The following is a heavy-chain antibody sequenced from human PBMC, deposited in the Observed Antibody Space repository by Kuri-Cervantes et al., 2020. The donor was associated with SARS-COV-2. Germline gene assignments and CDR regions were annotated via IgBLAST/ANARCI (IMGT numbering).Heavy chain of an antibody. CDR3: AREEWGYCSSTSCSRGDYYYGMDV. CDR2: IVVGSGNT. V-gene: IGHV1-58*02. D-gene: IGHD2-2*01. J-gene: IGHJ6*02. Sequence: SVKVSCKASGFTFTSSAMQWVRQARGQRLEWIGWIVVGSGNTNYAQKFQERVTITRDMSTSTAYMELSSLRSEDTAVYYCAREEWGYCSSTSCSRGDYYYGMDVWGQGTTVTVSS. CDR1: GFTFTSSA.